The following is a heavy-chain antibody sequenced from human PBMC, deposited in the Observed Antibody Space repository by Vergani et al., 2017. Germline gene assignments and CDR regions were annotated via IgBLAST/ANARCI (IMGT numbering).Heavy chain of an antibody. CDR3: ARHRREYSYGLGY. CDR1: GGSISSSSYY. V-gene: IGHV4-39*01. CDR2: IYYSGST. J-gene: IGHJ4*02. D-gene: IGHD5-18*01. Sequence: QVQLQQWGAGLLKPSETLSLTCAVYGGSISSSSYYWGWIRQPPGKGLEWIGSIYYSGSTYYNPSLKSRVTISVDTSKNQFSLKLSSVTAADTAVYYCARHRREYSYGLGYWGQGTLVTVSS.